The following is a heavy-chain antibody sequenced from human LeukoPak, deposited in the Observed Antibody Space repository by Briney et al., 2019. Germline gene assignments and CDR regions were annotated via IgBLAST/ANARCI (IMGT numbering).Heavy chain of an antibody. CDR3: ARGEPPYYYDSSGYPQGYDY. D-gene: IGHD3-22*01. J-gene: IGHJ4*02. CDR1: GYTFTGYY. V-gene: IGHV1-2*02. CDR2: INPNSGGT. Sequence: ASVKVSCKASGYTFTGYYMHWVRQAPGQGLEWMGWINPNSGGTNYAQKFQGRVTMTRDTSISTAYMELSRLRSDDTAVYYCARGEPPYYYDSSGYPQGYDYWGQGTLSPSPQ.